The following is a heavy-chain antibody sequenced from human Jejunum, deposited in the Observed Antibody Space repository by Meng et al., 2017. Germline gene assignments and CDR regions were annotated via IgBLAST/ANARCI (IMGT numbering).Heavy chain of an antibody. D-gene: IGHD3-16*01. CDR1: GFSFSNYW. Sequence: GESLKISCAASGFSFSNYWMTWVRQAPGKGLELVANIQQEGAVAYYVDSVKGRFTISRDNAKKSLYLQMNSLRDEDTAVYFCAREDAYNSFDYCGQGTPVTSPQ. J-gene: IGHJ4*02. CDR2: IQQEGAVA. V-gene: IGHV3-7*01. CDR3: AREDAYNSFDY.